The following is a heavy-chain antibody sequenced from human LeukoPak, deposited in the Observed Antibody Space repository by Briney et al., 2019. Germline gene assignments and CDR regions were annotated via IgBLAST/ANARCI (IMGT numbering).Heavy chain of an antibody. CDR3: AKSGLNRFDY. CDR2: ISGSGT. J-gene: IGHJ4*02. V-gene: IGHV3-23*01. CDR1: GFTFSSYA. D-gene: IGHD2-15*01. Sequence: GGSLRLSCAASGFTFSSYAMSWVRQAPGKGLEWVSTISGSGTYYADSVKGRFTISRDNSKNTLYLQMNSLRAEDTAVYYCAKSGLNRFDYWGQGTLVAVSS.